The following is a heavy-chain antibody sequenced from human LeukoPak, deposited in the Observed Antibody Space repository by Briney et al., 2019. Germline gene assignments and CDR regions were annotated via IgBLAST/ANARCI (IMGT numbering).Heavy chain of an antibody. J-gene: IGHJ3*02. CDR2: IKQDGSEK. CDR1: GFTFSSYW. CDR3: ARGRHDAFDI. Sequence: GGSLRLSCAASGFTFSSYWMTWVRQAPGKGLEWVANIKQDGSEKHYVDSVKGRFTVSRDNAKNSLFLQMNSLRAEDTAVYYCARGRHDAFDIWGQGTMVTVSS. V-gene: IGHV3-7*05. D-gene: IGHD1-1*01.